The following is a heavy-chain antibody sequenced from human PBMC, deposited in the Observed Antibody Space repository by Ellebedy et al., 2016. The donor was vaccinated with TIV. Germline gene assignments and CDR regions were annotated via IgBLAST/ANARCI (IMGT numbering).Heavy chain of an antibody. V-gene: IGHV1-18*01. CDR3: ARSRLGGGHWYFDF. D-gene: IGHD3-10*01. Sequence: ASVKVSXXVSGYTFTRYGMSWVRQAPGQGPEWMGWNAVYNGHTKYAQKFQDRVVMTTETATSTVYMELRSLRSDDTAVYYCARSRLGGGHWYFDFWGRGTLVTVSS. J-gene: IGHJ2*01. CDR2: NAVYNGHT. CDR1: GYTFTRYG.